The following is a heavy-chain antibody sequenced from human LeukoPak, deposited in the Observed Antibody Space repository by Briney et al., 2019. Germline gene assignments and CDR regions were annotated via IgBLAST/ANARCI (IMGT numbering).Heavy chain of an antibody. CDR3: ARLYGYSYGYCDS. CDR2: IHYSGST. D-gene: IGHD5-18*01. V-gene: IGHV4-34*01. Sequence: PSETLSLTCAVYVGSFSGYYWGWIRQPPGKGLEWIGSIHYSGSTYYNASLKSRVTVSIDTSKNQFSLSVSSVAAADTAVYYCARLYGYSYGYCDSWGQGTLVTVSS. CDR1: VGSFSGYY. J-gene: IGHJ4*02.